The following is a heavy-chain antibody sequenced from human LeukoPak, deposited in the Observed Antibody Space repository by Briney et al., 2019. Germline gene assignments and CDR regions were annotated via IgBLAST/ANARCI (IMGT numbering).Heavy chain of an antibody. V-gene: IGHV3-30-3*01. CDR2: ISYDGSNK. CDR3: ARVAGYSSGWLAFDY. D-gene: IGHD6-19*01. CDR1: GFTFSSYA. J-gene: IGHJ4*02. Sequence: GRSLRLSCAASGFTFSSYATHWVRQAPGKGLEWVAVISYDGSNKYYADSVKGRFTISRDNSKNTLYLQMNSLRAEDTAVYYCARVAGYSSGWLAFDYWGQGTLVTVSS.